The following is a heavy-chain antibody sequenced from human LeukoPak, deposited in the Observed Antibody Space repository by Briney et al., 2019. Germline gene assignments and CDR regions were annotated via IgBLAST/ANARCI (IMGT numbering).Heavy chain of an antibody. CDR2: IIPIFGIA. V-gene: IGHV1-69*04. J-gene: IGHJ5*02. CDR3: ARGRGKYCSSTSCYTGIGFDP. CDR1: GGTFSSYA. Sequence: SVKVSCKASGGTFSSYAISWVRQAPGQALEWMGRIIPIFGIANYARKFQGRVTITADKSTSTAYMELSSLRSEDTAVYYCARGRGKYCSSTSCYTGIGFDPWGQGTLVTVSS. D-gene: IGHD2-2*02.